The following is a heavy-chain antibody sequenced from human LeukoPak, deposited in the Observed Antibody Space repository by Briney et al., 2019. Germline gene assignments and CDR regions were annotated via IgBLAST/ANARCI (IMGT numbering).Heavy chain of an antibody. CDR1: GFTFSSYS. D-gene: IGHD5-18*01. CDR2: ISSSSSYI. V-gene: IGHV3-21*01. Sequence: GGSLRLSCAASGFTFSSYSMNWVRQAPGKGLEWVSPISSSSSYIYYADSVKGRFTISRDNAKNSLYLQMNSLRAEDTAVYYCARDRRGYSYGFDYWGQGTLVTVSS. CDR3: ARDRRGYSYGFDY. J-gene: IGHJ4*02.